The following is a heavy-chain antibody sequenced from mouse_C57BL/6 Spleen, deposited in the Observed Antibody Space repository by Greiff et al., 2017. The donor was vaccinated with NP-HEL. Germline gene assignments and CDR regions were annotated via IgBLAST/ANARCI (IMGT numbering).Heavy chain of an antibody. CDR2: IDPEDGET. CDR3: ARARFTVDKTRGYAMDY. CDR1: GFNIKDYY. Sequence: EVQVVESGAELVKPGASVKLSCTASGFNIKDYYMHWVKQRTEQGLEWIGRIDPEDGETKYAPKFQGKATITADTSSNTTYLQLSSLTSEDTAVYYCARARFTVDKTRGYAMDYWGQGTSVTVSS. V-gene: IGHV14-2*01. J-gene: IGHJ4*01.